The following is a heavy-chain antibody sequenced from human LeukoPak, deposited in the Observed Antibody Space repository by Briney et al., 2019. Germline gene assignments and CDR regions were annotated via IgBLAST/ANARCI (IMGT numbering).Heavy chain of an antibody. D-gene: IGHD3-3*01. CDR1: GYTFTGYY. CDR3: ARPLLRPPREYNWFDP. Sequence: ASVKVSCKASGYTFTGYYMHWVRQAPGQGLEWMGWINPNSGGTNYAQKFQGRVTMTRDTSISTAYMELSRLRSDDTAVYCCARPLLRPPREYNWFDPWGQGTLVTVSS. V-gene: IGHV1-2*02. J-gene: IGHJ5*02. CDR2: INPNSGGT.